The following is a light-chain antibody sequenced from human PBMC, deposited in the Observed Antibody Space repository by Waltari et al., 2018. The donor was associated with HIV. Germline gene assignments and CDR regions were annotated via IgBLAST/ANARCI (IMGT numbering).Light chain of an antibody. CDR2: DVS. J-gene: IGLJ1*01. CDR3: SSYTSSRTPYYV. CDR1: SSDVGGYKY. Sequence: QSALTQPASVSGSPGQSITISYTGTSSDVGGYKYVSWYQQHPGKAPKLMIYDVSNRPLGVSTRFSGSKSGNTASLTISGLRAEDEADYFCSSYTSSRTPYYVLGTGTEVTVL. V-gene: IGLV2-14*01.